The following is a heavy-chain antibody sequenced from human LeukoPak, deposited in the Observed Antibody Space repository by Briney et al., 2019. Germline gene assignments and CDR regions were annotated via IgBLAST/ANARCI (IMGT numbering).Heavy chain of an antibody. CDR1: GGSISSYY. D-gene: IGHD2-8*01. CDR2: IYYSGCT. CDR3: ARDRGLGYCTNGVCSHLNWFDP. Sequence: SETLSLTCTVSGGSISSYYWSWIRQPPGKGLEWIGYIYYSGCTNYNPSLKSRVTISVDTSKNQFSLKLSSVTAADTAVYYCARDRGLGYCTNGVCSHLNWFDPWGQGTLVTVSS. V-gene: IGHV4-59*01. J-gene: IGHJ5*02.